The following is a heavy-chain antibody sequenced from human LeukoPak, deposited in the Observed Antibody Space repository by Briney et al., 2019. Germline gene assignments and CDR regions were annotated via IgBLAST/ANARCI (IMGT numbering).Heavy chain of an antibody. CDR2: INHSGST. Sequence: SETLSLTCTVSGGSISSYYWSWIRQPPGKGLEWIGEINHSGSTNYNPSLKSRVTISVDTSKNQFSLKLSSVTAADTAVYYCARELWELLSDAFDIWGQGTMVTVSS. J-gene: IGHJ3*02. D-gene: IGHD1-26*01. CDR1: GGSISSYY. V-gene: IGHV4-34*01. CDR3: ARELWELLSDAFDI.